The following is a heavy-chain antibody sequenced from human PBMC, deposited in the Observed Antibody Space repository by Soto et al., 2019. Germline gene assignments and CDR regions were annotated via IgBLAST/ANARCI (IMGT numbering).Heavy chain of an antibody. V-gene: IGHV2-26*01. CDR3: ARITTTDNFAWASGHNWFDP. CDR2: IFSNDEK. D-gene: IGHD3-9*01. J-gene: IGHJ5*02. Sequence: QVTLKESGPVLVKPTETLTLTCTVSGFSLSNARMGVSWIRQPPGKALEWLAHIFSNDEKSYSTSLKSRLTISKDTSKSQVVLTMTNMDPVDTATYYCARITTTDNFAWASGHNWFDPWGQGTLVTVSS. CDR1: GFSLSNARMG.